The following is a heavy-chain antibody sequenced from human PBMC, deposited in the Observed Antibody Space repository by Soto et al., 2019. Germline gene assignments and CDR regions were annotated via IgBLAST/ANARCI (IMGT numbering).Heavy chain of an antibody. CDR3: ATADQHYYDSSGYYYPPNYYYYYGMDV. D-gene: IGHD3-22*01. CDR1: GFSFGSYG. CDR2: ISGSGGST. V-gene: IGHV3-23*01. J-gene: IGHJ6*02. Sequence: PGGSLRLSCATSGFSFGSYGMSWVRQAPGKGLEWVSAISGSGGSTYYADSVKGRFTISRDNSKNTLYLQMNSLRAEDTAVYYCATADQHYYDSSGYYYPPNYYYYYGMDVWGQGTTVTVSS.